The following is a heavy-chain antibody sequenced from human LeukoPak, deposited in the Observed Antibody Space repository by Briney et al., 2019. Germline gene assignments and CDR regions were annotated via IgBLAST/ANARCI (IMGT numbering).Heavy chain of an antibody. CDR1: GFTFSSYA. J-gene: IGHJ6*03. V-gene: IGHV3-15*01. D-gene: IGHD3-10*01. Sequence: PGGSLRLSCAASGFTFSSYAMSWVRQAPGKGLEWVGRIKTKSEGGTTDYAAPAKGRFTISRDDSKNALFLQMDSLKSDDTAMYYCTTEFKELGSFFYFYYMDVWGTGTTVTISS. CDR3: TTEFKELGSFFYFYYMDV. CDR2: IKTKSEGGTT.